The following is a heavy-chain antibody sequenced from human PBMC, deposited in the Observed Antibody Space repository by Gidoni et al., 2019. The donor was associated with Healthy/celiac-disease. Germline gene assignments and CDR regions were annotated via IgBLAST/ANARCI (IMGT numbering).Heavy chain of an antibody. CDR2: ISSSSSYI. CDR1: GFTFSSYS. Sequence: EVQLVESGGGLVKPGGSLRLSCAASGFTFSSYSMKWVRQAPGKGLEWVSSISSSSSYIYYEDSVKGRFTISRDNAKNSLYLQMNSLRAEDTAVYYCARDKLELDYWGQGTLVTVSS. J-gene: IGHJ4*02. D-gene: IGHD1-1*01. CDR3: ARDKLELDY. V-gene: IGHV3-21*01.